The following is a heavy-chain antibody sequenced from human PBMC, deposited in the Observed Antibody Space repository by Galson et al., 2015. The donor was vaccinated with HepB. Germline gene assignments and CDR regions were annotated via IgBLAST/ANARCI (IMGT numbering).Heavy chain of an antibody. CDR1: GFTFSDYY. CDR3: AKDTSYGNHWYFDL. Sequence: SLRLSCAAAGFTFSDYYMSWIRQAPGKGLEWVASISYNSGIIDYGDSVKGRFTISRDNAKNSLFLQMNSLRVEDTAFYYCAKDTSYGNHWYFDLWGRGTLVTVSS. V-gene: IGHV3-9*01. CDR2: ISYNSGII. D-gene: IGHD5-18*01. J-gene: IGHJ2*01.